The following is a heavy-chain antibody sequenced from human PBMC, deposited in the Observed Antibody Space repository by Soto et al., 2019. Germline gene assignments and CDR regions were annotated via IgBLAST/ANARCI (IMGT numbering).Heavy chain of an antibody. CDR1: GGSFSGYY. CDR2: INHSGST. V-gene: IGHV4-34*01. CDR3: ARLTYYYYGMDV. J-gene: IGHJ6*02. Sequence: SETLSLTCAVYGGSFSGYYWSWIRQPPGKGLEWIGEINHSGSTNYNPSLKSRVTISVDTSKNQFSLKLSSVTAADTAVYYCARLTYYYYGMDVWGQGTTVTVSS.